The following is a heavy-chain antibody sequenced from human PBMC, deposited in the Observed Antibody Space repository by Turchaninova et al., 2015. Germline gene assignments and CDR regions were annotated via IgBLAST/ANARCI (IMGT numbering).Heavy chain of an antibody. Sequence: VQLVESGGGLVQPGGSLRLPCAASGFTFSGHYMDWVRQAPGKGLEWVGRTRNKANSYTTEYAASVKGRFTISRDDSKNSLYLQMNSLKTEDTAVYYCASTTYAYFDYWGQGTLVTVSS. CDR2: TRNKANSYTT. V-gene: IGHV3-72*01. D-gene: IGHD1-14*01. J-gene: IGHJ4*02. CDR1: GFTFSGHY. CDR3: ASTTYAYFDY.